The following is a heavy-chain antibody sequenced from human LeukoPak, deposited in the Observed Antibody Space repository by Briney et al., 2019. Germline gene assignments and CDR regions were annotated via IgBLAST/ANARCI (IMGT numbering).Heavy chain of an antibody. V-gene: IGHV4-31*03. J-gene: IGHJ4*02. CDR3: ARWSGSSPGY. CDR1: GGSISSGGYY. CDR2: IYYSGST. D-gene: IGHD1-26*01. Sequence: SETLSLTCTVSGGSISSGGYYWSWIRQHPGKGLEWIGYIYYSGSTYYNPSLKSRVTKTVDTSKNQFSLKLSSVTAADTAVYYCARWSGSSPGYWGEGTLVTVSS.